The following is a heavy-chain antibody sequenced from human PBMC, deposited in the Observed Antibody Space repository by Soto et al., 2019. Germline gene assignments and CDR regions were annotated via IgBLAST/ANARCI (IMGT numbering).Heavy chain of an antibody. CDR2: IYYSGST. Sequence: SETLSLTCTVSGGSISSYYWSWIRQPPGKGLEWIGYIYYSGSTNYNPSLKSRVTISVDTSKNQFSLKLSSVTAADTAVYYCARYADNYYDYVWGSYPGDAFDIWGQGTMVTVSS. V-gene: IGHV4-59*01. CDR1: GGSISSYY. D-gene: IGHD3-16*01. CDR3: ARYADNYYDYVWGSYPGDAFDI. J-gene: IGHJ3*02.